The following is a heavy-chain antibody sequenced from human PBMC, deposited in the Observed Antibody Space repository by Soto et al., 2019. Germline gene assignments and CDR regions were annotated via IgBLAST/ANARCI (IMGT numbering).Heavy chain of an antibody. D-gene: IGHD3-22*01. CDR2: ISGSGGST. Sequence: GGSLRLSCAASGFTFSSYAMSWVRQAPGKGLEWVSAISGSGGSTYYADSVKGRFTISRDNSKNTRYLQMNSLRAEDTAVYYCAKAGIGYDSSGYYSPYGMDVWGQGTTVTVSS. CDR3: AKAGIGYDSSGYYSPYGMDV. CDR1: GFTFSSYA. V-gene: IGHV3-23*01. J-gene: IGHJ6*02.